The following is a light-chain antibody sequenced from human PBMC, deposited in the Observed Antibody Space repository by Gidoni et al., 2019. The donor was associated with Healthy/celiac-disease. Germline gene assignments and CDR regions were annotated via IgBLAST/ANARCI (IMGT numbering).Light chain of an antibody. CDR1: QSVSSN. CDR3: RQYNNWPPWT. CDR2: GAS. Sequence: EIVMTQSPATLSVSPGERAAPSCRASQSVSSNLAWYQQKPGQAPRLLIYGASTRATGIPARCSGSGSGTEFTLTISSLQSEDFAVYYCRQYNNWPPWTFGQGTKVEIK. J-gene: IGKJ1*01. V-gene: IGKV3-15*01.